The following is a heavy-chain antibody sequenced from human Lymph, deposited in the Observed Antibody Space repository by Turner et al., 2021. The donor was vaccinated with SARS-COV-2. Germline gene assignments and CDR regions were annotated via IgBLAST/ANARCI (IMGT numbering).Heavy chain of an antibody. CDR2: IYYSGST. V-gene: IGHV4-31*03. Sequence: QVQLQESGPGLVKPSQTLSLTCTVSGGSISSGGYYWSLIRQHPGKGPEWIGYIYYSGSTYYNPSLESRFTISVDTSKNQFSLKLSSVTSADTAVYYCARVRSAAVFWYFDLWGRGTLFTVSS. D-gene: IGHD6-13*01. CDR1: GGSISSGGYY. J-gene: IGHJ2*01. CDR3: ARVRSAAVFWYFDL.